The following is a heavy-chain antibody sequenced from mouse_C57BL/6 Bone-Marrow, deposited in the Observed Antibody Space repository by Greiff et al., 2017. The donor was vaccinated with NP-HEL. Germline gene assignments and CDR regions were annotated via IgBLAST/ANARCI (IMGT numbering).Heavy chain of an antibody. D-gene: IGHD2-5*01. Sequence: VQLQQPGAELVKPGASVKLSCKASGYTFTSYWMHWVKQRPGQGLEWIGMIHPNSGSTNYNEKFKSKATLTVDKSSSTAYMQLSSLTSEDSAVYSCAKAYYSTLYAMAYWGQGTSVTVSS. CDR2: IHPNSGST. V-gene: IGHV1-64*01. CDR1: GYTFTSYW. CDR3: AKAYYSTLYAMAY. J-gene: IGHJ4*01.